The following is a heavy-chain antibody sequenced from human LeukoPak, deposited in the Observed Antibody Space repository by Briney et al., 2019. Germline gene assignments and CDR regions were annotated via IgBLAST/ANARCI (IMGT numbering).Heavy chain of an antibody. D-gene: IGHD3-22*01. CDR3: ARSALYDSSGYYKVDYFDS. V-gene: IGHV1-69*13. CDR1: GGTFSIYG. CDR2: IIPIFGIA. J-gene: IGHJ4*02. Sequence: SVKVSCKASGGTFSIYGISWVRQAPGQGLEWMGKIIPIFGIADYAQRFQGRVTITADESTNTAYMQLSSLRSEDTAVYYCARSALYDSSGYYKVDYFDSWGQGTLVTVSS.